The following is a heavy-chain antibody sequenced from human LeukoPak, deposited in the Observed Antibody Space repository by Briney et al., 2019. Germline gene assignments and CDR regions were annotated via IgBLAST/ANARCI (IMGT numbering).Heavy chain of an antibody. Sequence: PGGSLRLSCVASGFTFSNYAMSWVRQAPGKGLECVSVISVSGGTTHYADSVKGRFTISRDNSKNSLFLQMNSLRAEDTAVYYCAKSGCSTSCYVVYWGQGNLVTVSS. D-gene: IGHD2-2*01. CDR2: ISVSGGTT. CDR1: GFTFSNYA. V-gene: IGHV3-23*01. CDR3: AKSGCSTSCYVVY. J-gene: IGHJ4*02.